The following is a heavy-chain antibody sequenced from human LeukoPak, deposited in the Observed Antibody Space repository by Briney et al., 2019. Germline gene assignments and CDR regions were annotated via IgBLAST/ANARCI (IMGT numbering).Heavy chain of an antibody. V-gene: IGHV3-23*01. Sequence: GGSLRLSCAASGFAFTDYAISWVRQAPGKGLEWFSAISDSGDNTYYADSVKGRFSISRDNSKNTLYPQMNNLRVEDTAVYYCVRGSDGSCYSPVDYWGQGTLVTVSS. D-gene: IGHD2-15*01. J-gene: IGHJ4*02. CDR1: GFAFTDYA. CDR3: VRGSDGSCYSPVDY. CDR2: ISDSGDNT.